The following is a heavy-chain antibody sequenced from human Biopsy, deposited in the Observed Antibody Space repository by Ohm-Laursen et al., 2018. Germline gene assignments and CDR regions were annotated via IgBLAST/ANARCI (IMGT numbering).Heavy chain of an antibody. J-gene: IGHJ1*01. Sequence: SSVKVSCKAPEGTISNYGVNWVRQAPGQGLEWLGGNIPILGTGNYAHQFQDRVTVVADTSTSTATMELRSLRSDDTAVYYCATKLTGYFHHWGQGTLVIVSS. V-gene: IGHV1-69*06. CDR3: ATKLTGYFHH. D-gene: IGHD3-9*01. CDR2: NIPILGTG. CDR1: EGTISNYG.